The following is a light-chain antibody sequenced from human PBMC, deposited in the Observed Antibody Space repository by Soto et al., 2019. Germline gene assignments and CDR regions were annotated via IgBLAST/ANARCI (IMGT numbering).Light chain of an antibody. CDR1: QSVSSNY. CDR2: GAS. J-gene: IGKJ1*01. Sequence: IVLTQSPGTLSLSPGQRATLSCRASQSVSSNYLAWYQHKPGQAPRLLIFGASSRATGIPDRFSGSGSGTDFTLTISRLEPEDCAVYYCQQFATSLWTFGQGTKVEIK. V-gene: IGKV3-20*01. CDR3: QQFATSLWT.